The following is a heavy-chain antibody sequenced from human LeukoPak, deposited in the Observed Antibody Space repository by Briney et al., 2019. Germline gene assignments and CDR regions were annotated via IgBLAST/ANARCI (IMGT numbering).Heavy chain of an antibody. CDR1: GFTFTNYW. D-gene: IGHD6-19*01. CDR2: IRYDGSNK. V-gene: IGHV3-30*02. J-gene: IGHJ4*02. CDR3: AKDMMSIAVGQ. Sequence: SGGSLRLSCAASGFTFTNYWMSWVRQAPGKGLEWVAFIRYDGSNKYYADSVKGRFTISRDNSKNTLYLQMNSLRVEDTALYYCAKDMMSIAVGQWGLGTLVSVSS.